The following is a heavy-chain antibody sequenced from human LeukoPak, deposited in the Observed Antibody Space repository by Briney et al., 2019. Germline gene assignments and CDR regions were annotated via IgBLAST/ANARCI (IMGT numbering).Heavy chain of an antibody. CDR3: AGSSGFHPFDY. CDR1: GFTFSSYG. CDR2: IKQDGSEK. D-gene: IGHD3-22*01. V-gene: IGHV3-7*01. J-gene: IGHJ4*02. Sequence: GGSLRLSCAASGFTFSSYGMHWVRQAPGKGLEWVANIKQDGSEKYYVDSVKGRFTISRDNSKNTLYLQMNSLRAEDTGVYYCAGSSGFHPFDYWGQGTLVTVSS.